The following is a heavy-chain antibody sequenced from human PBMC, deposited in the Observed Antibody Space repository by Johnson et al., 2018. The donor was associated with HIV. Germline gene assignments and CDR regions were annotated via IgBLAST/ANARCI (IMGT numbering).Heavy chain of an antibody. CDR2: IHSGGST. V-gene: IGHV3-53*04. J-gene: IGHJ3*02. Sequence: VQLVESGGGLVQPGGSLRLSCAVFGFTVSRNYMSWVRQAPGKGMEWVSVIHSGGSTYYADSVKGRFTISRDNSKNTLYLQMNSLKPEDTAVYYCTTDHGSPDAFDIWGQGTMVTVSS. CDR1: GFTVSRNY. D-gene: IGHD1-14*01. CDR3: TTDHGSPDAFDI.